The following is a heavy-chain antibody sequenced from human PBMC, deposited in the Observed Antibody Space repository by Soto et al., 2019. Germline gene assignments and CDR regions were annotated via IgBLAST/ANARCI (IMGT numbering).Heavy chain of an antibody. CDR2: MFYDGSNE. V-gene: IGHV3-33*06. Sequence: QVQLVESGGGVVHPGRSLRLACTTSGFTFSAYGMHWVRQAPGKGLEWVAVMFYDGSNEYYADSVKGRFIISRDNSKNTLYLQMSSLRAEDTAVYYCVKSNYDFWCGDRWGQGTLVTVAS. D-gene: IGHD3-3*01. J-gene: IGHJ1*01. CDR3: VKSNYDFWCGDR. CDR1: GFTFSAYG.